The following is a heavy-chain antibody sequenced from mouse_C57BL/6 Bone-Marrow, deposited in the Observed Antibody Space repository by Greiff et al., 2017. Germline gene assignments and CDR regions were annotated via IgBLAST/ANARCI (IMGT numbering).Heavy chain of an antibody. V-gene: IGHV1-63*01. CDR2: IYPGGGYT. CDR1: GYTFTNYW. D-gene: IGHD6-1*01. Sequence: VHLVESGAELVRPGTSVKMSCKASGYTFTNYWIGWAKQRPGHGLEWIGDIYPGGGYTNYNEKFKGKATLTADKSSSTAYMQFSSLTSEDSAVYYCARTAVCSGYFDYWGQGTTLTVSS. CDR3: ARTAVCSGYFDY. J-gene: IGHJ2*01.